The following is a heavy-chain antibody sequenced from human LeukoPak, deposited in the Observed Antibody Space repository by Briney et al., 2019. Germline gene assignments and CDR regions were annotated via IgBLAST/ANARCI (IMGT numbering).Heavy chain of an antibody. J-gene: IGHJ4*02. D-gene: IGHD3-10*01. CDR3: ARAGKAIGDY. V-gene: IGHV3-30-3*01. Sequence: GGSLRLSCAASGFTFSSYAMHWVRQAPGKGLEWVAVISYDGSNKYYADSVKGRFTISRDNSKNTLYLQMNSLRAEDTAVYYCARAGKAIGDYWGQGTLVTVSS. CDR2: ISYDGSNK. CDR1: GFTFSSYA.